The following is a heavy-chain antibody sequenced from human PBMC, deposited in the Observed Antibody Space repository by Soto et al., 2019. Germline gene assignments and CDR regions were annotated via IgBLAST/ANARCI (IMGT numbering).Heavy chain of an antibody. CDR3: ARDMTDSGYYTMRLGP. D-gene: IGHD3-22*01. Sequence: QVHLMQSGAEVKKPGSSVKVSCKASGGSFGSDAITWVRQAPGQGLEWVGRIIPIFGTTTYAHNLQGRVTISEDNPTLTPDIQLHRLTSDDTALYYCARDMTDSGYYTMRLGPWGQGTQVTVSS. CDR2: IIPIFGTT. V-gene: IGHV1-69*06. J-gene: IGHJ5*02. CDR1: GGSFGSDA.